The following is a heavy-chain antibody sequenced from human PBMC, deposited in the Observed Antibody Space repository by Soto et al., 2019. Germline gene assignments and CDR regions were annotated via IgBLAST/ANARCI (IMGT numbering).Heavy chain of an antibody. Sequence: SETLSLTCTVSGGSISSSSYYWGWIRQPPGKGLEWIGSIYYSGSTYYNPSLKSRVTISVDTSKNQFSLKLSSVTAADTAVYHCARHRRDGYLDYWGQGTLVTVSS. J-gene: IGHJ4*02. CDR3: ARHRRDGYLDY. CDR2: IYYSGST. V-gene: IGHV4-39*01. CDR1: GGSISSSSYY.